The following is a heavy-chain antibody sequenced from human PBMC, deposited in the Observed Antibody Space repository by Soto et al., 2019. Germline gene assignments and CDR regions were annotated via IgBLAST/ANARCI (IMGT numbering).Heavy chain of an antibody. V-gene: IGHV1-18*01. D-gene: IGHD2-2*01. CDR2: ISAYNGNT. Sequence: ASVKVSCKASGYIFTSYGISWVRQAPGQGLEWMGWISAYNGNTNYAQKLQGRVTMTTDTSTSTAYMELRSLRSDDTAVYYCARVHCSSTSCYHFDYCGQGTLLPVSS. J-gene: IGHJ4*02. CDR3: ARVHCSSTSCYHFDY. CDR1: GYIFTSYG.